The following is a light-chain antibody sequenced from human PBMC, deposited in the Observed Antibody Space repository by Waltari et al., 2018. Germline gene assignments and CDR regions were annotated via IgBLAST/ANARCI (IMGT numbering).Light chain of an antibody. Sequence: SYELTQPPSVSVSPGQPASITCPGDKLGDQYIHWYQQKPAQSPVLVIHQDNKRPSGIPERFAGSSSGNTATLTISGTQAIDEADYFCQAWDRSPIFGGGTKLTVL. CDR1: KLGDQY. V-gene: IGLV3-1*01. CDR2: QDN. J-gene: IGLJ2*01. CDR3: QAWDRSPI.